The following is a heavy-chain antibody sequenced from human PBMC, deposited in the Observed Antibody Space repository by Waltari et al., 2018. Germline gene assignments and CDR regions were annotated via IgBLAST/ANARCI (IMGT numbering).Heavy chain of an antibody. J-gene: IGHJ4*02. V-gene: IGHV1-46*01. CDR2: INPSGGST. Sequence: QVQLVQSGAEVKKPGASVKVSCKASGYTFTSSYMHWVRQAPGQGLEWMGIINPSGGSTSYAQKFQGRVTMTRDTSTSTVYMELSSLRSEDTAVYYCASATYPGIAAAGAFDYWGQGTLVTVSS. D-gene: IGHD6-13*01. CDR1: GYTFTSSY. CDR3: ASATYPGIAAAGAFDY.